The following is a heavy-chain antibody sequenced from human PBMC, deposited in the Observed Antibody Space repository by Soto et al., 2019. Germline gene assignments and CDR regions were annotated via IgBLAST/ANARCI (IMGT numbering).Heavy chain of an antibody. J-gene: IGHJ4*02. Sequence: PSETLSLTCTVSGGSISGYYWSWIRQPPGKGLEWIGYIYYSGSTNYNPSLKSRVTISVDTSKNQFSLKLSSVTAADTAVYYCASGYYDFWSGYTYFDYWGQGTLVTVS. CDR3: ASGYYDFWSGYTYFDY. CDR2: IYYSGST. CDR1: GGSISGYY. D-gene: IGHD3-3*01. V-gene: IGHV4-59*13.